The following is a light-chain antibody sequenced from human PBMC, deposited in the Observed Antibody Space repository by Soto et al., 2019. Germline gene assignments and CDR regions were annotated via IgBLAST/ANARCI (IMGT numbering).Light chain of an antibody. CDR1: QSISSY. J-gene: IGKJ2*01. CDR2: AAS. V-gene: IGKV1-39*01. Sequence: DIQMTQSPSSLSAYVGDRVTITCRASQSISSYLNWYQQKPGKAPKLLIYAASSLQSGVPSRFSGSCSGTDFTLTISSLQPEDFATYYCQQSYSTPQYTFGQGTKLEIK. CDR3: QQSYSTPQYT.